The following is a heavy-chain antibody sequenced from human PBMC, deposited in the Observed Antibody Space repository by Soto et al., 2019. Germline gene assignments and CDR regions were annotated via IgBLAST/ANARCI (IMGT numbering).Heavy chain of an antibody. J-gene: IGHJ3*01. CDR1: GGSISSSNW. CDR2: IYHSGST. V-gene: IGHV4-4*02. CDR3: ARFYGLDAFDF. D-gene: IGHD4-17*01. Sequence: LSLTCAVSGGSISSSNWWSWVRQPPGKGLEWIGEIYHSGSTNYNPSLKSRVTISADKSKNQFSLKLSSVTAADTAVYYCARFYGLDAFDFWGQGTMVTVSS.